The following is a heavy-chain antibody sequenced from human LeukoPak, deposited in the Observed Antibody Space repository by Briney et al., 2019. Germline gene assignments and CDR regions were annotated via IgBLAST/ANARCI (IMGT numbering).Heavy chain of an antibody. J-gene: IGHJ4*02. Sequence: GGSLRLSCAASGFTFSSYAIHWVRQAPGKGLEWVAVISYDGSNKYYADSVKGRFTISRDNAKNSLYLQMNSLRAEDTAVYYCARGGGWGQGTLVTVSS. CDR2: ISYDGSNK. CDR1: GFTFSSYA. V-gene: IGHV3-30*04. CDR3: ARGGG.